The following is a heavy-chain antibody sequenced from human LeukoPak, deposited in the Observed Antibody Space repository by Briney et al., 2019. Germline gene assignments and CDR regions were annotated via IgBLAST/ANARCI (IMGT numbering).Heavy chain of an antibody. CDR3: ADCTNGAFDY. J-gene: IGHJ4*02. CDR2: IIPIFGTA. D-gene: IGHD2-8*01. V-gene: IGHV1-69*13. CDR1: GYTFTSYD. Sequence: GASVKVSCKASGYTFTSYDINWVRQAPGQGLEWMGGIIPIFGTANYAQKFQGRVTITADESTSTAYMELSSLRSEDTAVYYCADCTNGAFDYWGQGTLVTVSS.